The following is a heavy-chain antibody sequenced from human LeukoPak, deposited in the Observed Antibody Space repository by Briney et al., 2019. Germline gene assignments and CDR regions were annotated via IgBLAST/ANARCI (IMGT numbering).Heavy chain of an antibody. CDR3: ARGYCSSTSCYARNDFDY. Sequence: ASVKVSCKASGYIFTGYYMHWVRQAPGQGLEWMGWINPNSGGTNYAQKFQGRVTMTRDTSITTAYMELSRLRSDDTAVYYCARGYCSSTSCYARNDFDYWSQGTLVTVSS. V-gene: IGHV1-2*02. CDR1: GYIFTGYY. J-gene: IGHJ4*02. D-gene: IGHD2-2*01. CDR2: INPNSGGT.